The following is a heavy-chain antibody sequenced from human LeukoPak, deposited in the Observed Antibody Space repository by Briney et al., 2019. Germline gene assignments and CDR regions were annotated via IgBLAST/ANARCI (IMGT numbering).Heavy chain of an antibody. CDR1: GGSISSSSYY. D-gene: IGHD3-10*01. V-gene: IGHV4-39*01. CDR2: IYYSGST. Sequence: SETLSLTCTVSGGSISSSSYYWGWIRQPPGKGLEWIGSIYYSGSTYYNPSLKSRVTISVDTSKNQFSLKLSSVTAADTAVYYCAVDYGSGSYYVFGGFKGGVDIWGQGTMVTVSS. CDR3: AVDYGSGSYYVFGGFKGGVDI. J-gene: IGHJ3*02.